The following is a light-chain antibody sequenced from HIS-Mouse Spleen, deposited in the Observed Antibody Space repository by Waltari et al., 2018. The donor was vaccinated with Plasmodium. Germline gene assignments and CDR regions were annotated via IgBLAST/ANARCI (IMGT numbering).Light chain of an antibody. J-gene: IGKJ1*01. Sequence: DIQMTQSPSSLSASVGDRVTITCRASQSISSYLNWYQQKPGKAPKRLIYAASSWQSGVPSRFSGRGAGTDFTRTISSLQPEDFATYYCQQSYSTWTFGQGTKVEIK. V-gene: IGKV1-39*01. CDR3: QQSYSTWT. CDR1: QSISSY. CDR2: AAS.